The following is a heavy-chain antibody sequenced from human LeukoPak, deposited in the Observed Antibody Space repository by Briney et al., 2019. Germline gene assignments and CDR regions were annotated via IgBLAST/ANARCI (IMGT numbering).Heavy chain of an antibody. Sequence: GGSLRLSCAASGFTFSSYSMNWVRQASGKGLEWISYISSSSSTIYYPDSVKGRFTISRDNAKNSLYLQMNSLRAEDTAVYYCARGYSGYDYHFDYWGQGTLVTVSS. CDR3: ARGYSGYDYHFDY. J-gene: IGHJ4*02. D-gene: IGHD5-12*01. CDR1: GFTFSSYS. V-gene: IGHV3-48*01. CDR2: ISSSSSTI.